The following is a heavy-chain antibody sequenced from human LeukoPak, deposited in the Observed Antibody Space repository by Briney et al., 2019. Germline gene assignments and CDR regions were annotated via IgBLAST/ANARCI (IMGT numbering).Heavy chain of an antibody. D-gene: IGHD3-10*01. CDR3: ARDSGRFDVFDI. V-gene: IGHV3-53*01. Sequence: GGSLRLSCAASGFTVSTNYMSWVRQAPGKGLEWVSVIYSDGRTYYADSVKGRFTISRDNSKNTQYLQMNSLRAEDTAVYYCARDSGRFDVFDIWGQGTMVTVSS. CDR1: GFTVSTNY. CDR2: IYSDGRT. J-gene: IGHJ3*02.